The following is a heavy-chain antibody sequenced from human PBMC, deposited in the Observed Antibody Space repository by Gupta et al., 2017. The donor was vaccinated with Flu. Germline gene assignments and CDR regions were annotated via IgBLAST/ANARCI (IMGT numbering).Heavy chain of an antibody. CDR2: ISYSSGTI. J-gene: IGHJ5*02. Sequence: EVQLVESGGAVVHPGGSLRLSCAVSGFTFTNYELNWFRQAPGKGREWVSYISYSSGTIYYADSVKGRFTISRDNAKNSLFLQMSGLRVDDTGIYYCARVGQRLVHGGVDRWGQGTLVTVSS. D-gene: IGHD3-10*01. CDR3: ARVGQRLVHGGVDR. CDR1: GFTFTNYE. V-gene: IGHV3-48*03.